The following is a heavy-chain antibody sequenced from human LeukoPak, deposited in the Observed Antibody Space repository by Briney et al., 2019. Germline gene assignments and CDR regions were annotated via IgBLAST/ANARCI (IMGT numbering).Heavy chain of an antibody. CDR2: ISGSGGST. J-gene: IGHJ3*02. CDR1: GFTFAGYA. CDR3: VRGSFGPDI. D-gene: IGHD3/OR15-3a*01. Sequence: GGSLRLSCAASGFTFAGYAMTWVRQAPGKGLEWVSLISGSGGSTYYADVVKGRFSISRDNAKNTLYLQMNSLRDEDTAVYYCVRGSFGPDIWGQGTMVTVSS. V-gene: IGHV3-23*01.